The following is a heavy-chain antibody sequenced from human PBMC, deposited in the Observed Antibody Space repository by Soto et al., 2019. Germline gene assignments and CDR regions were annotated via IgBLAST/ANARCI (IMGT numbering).Heavy chain of an antibody. CDR1: GFTFSSYW. J-gene: IGHJ3*02. CDR3: ARGVRGAYGLDI. Sequence: EVQLVESGGGLVQPGGYLRLSCAASGFTFSSYWMHWVRQAPGKGLVWVSRIYSDGSRTNYADSVEGRFTICRDNPKNTLYLQINSLRAEETAVYYCARGVRGAYGLDIWGQGTVVTVSS. CDR2: IYSDGSRT. V-gene: IGHV3-74*01. D-gene: IGHD2-21*01.